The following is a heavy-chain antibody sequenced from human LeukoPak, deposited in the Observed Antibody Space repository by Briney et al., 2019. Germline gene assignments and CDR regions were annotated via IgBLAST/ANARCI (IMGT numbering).Heavy chain of an antibody. CDR3: AREGTAMVRRWFDP. CDR1: GYTFTSYG. D-gene: IGHD5-18*01. CDR2: IIPILGIA. Sequence: SVKVSCKASGYTFTSYGISWVRQAPGQGLEWMGRIIPILGIANYAQKFQGRVTITADKSTSTAYMELSSLRSEDTVVYYCAREGTAMVRRWFDPWGQGTLVTVSS. V-gene: IGHV1-69*04. J-gene: IGHJ5*02.